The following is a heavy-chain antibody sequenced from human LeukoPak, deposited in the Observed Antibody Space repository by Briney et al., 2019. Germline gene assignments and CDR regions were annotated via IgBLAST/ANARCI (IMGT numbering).Heavy chain of an antibody. D-gene: IGHD6-13*01. CDR1: GFTVSTNF. Sequence: GGSLRLSCAASGFTVSTNFLNWVRQAPGKGLEWVSVIYSSGGTYYADSVKGRFTISRDKSKNTLYLQMNSLRAEDTAAYYCGGFEAAAGLDYWGQGILVTVSS. CDR2: IYSSGGT. V-gene: IGHV3-53*01. CDR3: GGFEAAAGLDY. J-gene: IGHJ4*02.